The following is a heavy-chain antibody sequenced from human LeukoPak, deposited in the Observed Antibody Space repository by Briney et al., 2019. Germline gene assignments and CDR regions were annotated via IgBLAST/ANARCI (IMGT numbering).Heavy chain of an antibody. CDR1: GESFSGYY. D-gene: IGHD3-3*01. J-gene: IGHJ5*02. Sequence: PSETLSLTCAVYGESFSGYYWSWIRQPPGKGLEWIGEINHSGSTNYNPSLKSRVTISVDTSKNQFSLKLSSVTAADTAVYYCARRVWSGYPNWFDPWGQGTLVTVSS. CDR2: INHSGST. CDR3: ARRVWSGYPNWFDP. V-gene: IGHV4-34*01.